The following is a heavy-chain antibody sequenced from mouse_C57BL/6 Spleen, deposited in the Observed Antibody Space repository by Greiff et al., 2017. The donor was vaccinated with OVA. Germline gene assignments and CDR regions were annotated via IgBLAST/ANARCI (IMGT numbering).Heavy chain of an antibody. CDR2: INPSNGGT. J-gene: IGHJ4*01. V-gene: IGHV1-53*01. CDR1: GYTFTSYW. D-gene: IGHD1-1*01. Sequence: VQLQQPGTELVKPGASVKLSCKASGYTFTSYWMHWVKQRPGQGLEWIGNINPSNGGTNYNEKFKSKATLTVDKSSSTAYMQLSSLTSEDSAVYYCASGPTTVVAPYAMDYWGQGTSVTVSS. CDR3: ASGPTTVVAPYAMDY.